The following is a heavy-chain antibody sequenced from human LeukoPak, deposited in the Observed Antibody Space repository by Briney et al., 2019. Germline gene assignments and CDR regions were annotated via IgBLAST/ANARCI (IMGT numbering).Heavy chain of an antibody. V-gene: IGHV3-30*18. CDR2: ISYDGSNK. Sequence: PGRSLRLSCAASAFTFSSYGMHWVRQAPGKGLEWVAVISYDGSNKYYADSVKGRFTISRDNSKNTLYLQMNSLRAEDTAVYYCAKDLGWYGGVYSSGLTSYYGMDVWGQGTTVTVSS. D-gene: IGHD6-19*01. CDR3: AKDLGWYGGVYSSGLTSYYGMDV. J-gene: IGHJ6*02. CDR1: AFTFSSYG.